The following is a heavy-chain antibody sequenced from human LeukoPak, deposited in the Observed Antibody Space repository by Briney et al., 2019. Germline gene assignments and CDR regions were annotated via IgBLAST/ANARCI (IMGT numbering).Heavy chain of an antibody. J-gene: IGHJ4*02. D-gene: IGHD3-3*02. CDR1: GFTFSSYS. CDR3: ARERPPLATYCFDS. CDR2: ISYDGSKK. V-gene: IGHV3-30*03. Sequence: GGSLRLSCAASGFTFSSYSMNWVRQAPGKGLEWVAVISYDGSKKYYADSVKGRFTTSRDNSKSPLYMQMTSLRAEDTAVYYCARERPPLATYCFDSWGKGPLVTVSS.